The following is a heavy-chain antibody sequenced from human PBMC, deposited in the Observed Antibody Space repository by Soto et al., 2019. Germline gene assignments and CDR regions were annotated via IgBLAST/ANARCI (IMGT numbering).Heavy chain of an antibody. CDR1: GGTFSSYA. D-gene: IGHD1-1*01. CDR3: ARDWNHSNWFDP. J-gene: IGHJ5*02. V-gene: IGHV1-69*13. CDR2: IIPIFGTA. Sequence: SVKVSCKASGGTFSSYAISWVRQAPGQGLEWMGGIIPIFGTANYAQKFQGRVTITADESTSTAYMELSSLRSEDTAVYYCARDWNHSNWFDPWGQGTLVTVSS.